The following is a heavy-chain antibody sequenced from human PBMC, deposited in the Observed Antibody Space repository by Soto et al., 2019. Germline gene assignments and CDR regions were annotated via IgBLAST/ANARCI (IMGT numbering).Heavy chain of an antibody. Sequence: QVQLQESGPGLVKPSGTLSLTCAVSGGSISRSNWWSWVRQSPGKGLEWIGEIYPSGSTNYNPPLRGRVTISVDKSTTQFSLKLTSVTDADTAGYYCARRNCDTSGYYYWFDPWGQGTLVTVSS. V-gene: IGHV4-4*02. CDR1: GGSISRSNW. J-gene: IGHJ5*02. CDR3: ARRNCDTSGYYYWFDP. D-gene: IGHD3-22*01. CDR2: IYPSGST.